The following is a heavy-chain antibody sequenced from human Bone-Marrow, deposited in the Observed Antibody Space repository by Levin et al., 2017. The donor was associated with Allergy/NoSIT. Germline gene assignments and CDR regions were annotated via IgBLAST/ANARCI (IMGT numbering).Heavy chain of an antibody. J-gene: IGHJ4*02. D-gene: IGHD4-11*01. CDR1: GYNFVDYG. CDR2: ISGYNGNT. V-gene: IGHV1-18*01. Sequence: ASVKVSCKASGYNFVDYGVAWVRQAPGQGLEWMGWISGYNGNTHYAQNLQGWVTVTADTPTSTAYLELRGIKSDDTGAYFCDRDDGLHNFDYWGLGTLVTVSS. CDR3: DRDDGLHNFDY.